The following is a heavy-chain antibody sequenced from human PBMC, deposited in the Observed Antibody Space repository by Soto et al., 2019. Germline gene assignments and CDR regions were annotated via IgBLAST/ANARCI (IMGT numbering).Heavy chain of an antibody. J-gene: IGHJ4*02. V-gene: IGHV4-31*03. D-gene: IGHD3-9*01. CDR1: GGSISSGGYY. CDR2: IYYSGST. CDR3: AAYDILTGVDY. Sequence: SETLSLTCTVSGGSISSGGYYWSWIRQHPGKGLEWIGYIYYSGSTYYNPSLKSRVTISVDTSKNQFSLKLSSVTAADTAVYYCAAYDILTGVDYWGQGTLVTVSS.